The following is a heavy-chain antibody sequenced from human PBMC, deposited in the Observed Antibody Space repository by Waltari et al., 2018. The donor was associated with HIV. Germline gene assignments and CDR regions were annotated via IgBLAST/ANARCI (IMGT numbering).Heavy chain of an antibody. J-gene: IGHJ4*02. Sequence: EVQLLESGGGLIQPGGSLRLSCAASGFTFSTYAMSWGRQASGKGLEWVSVIRGDGSTYYADSVKGRFIISRDNSKSTVYLQMNDLRAEDTALYYCAKIVVVAGTSADFWGQGVVVTVSS. CDR1: GFTFSTYA. CDR3: AKIVVVAGTSADF. V-gene: IGHV3-23*01. D-gene: IGHD2-21*02. CDR2: IRGDGST.